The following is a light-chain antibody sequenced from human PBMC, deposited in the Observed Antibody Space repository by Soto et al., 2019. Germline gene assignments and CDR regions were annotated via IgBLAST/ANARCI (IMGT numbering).Light chain of an antibody. Sequence: DIQMTQSPSTLSASVGDRVTITCRASQSIGEHLAWYQQKPGTAPKLLISKASFLETGVPSRFSGSGSGTEFILRISSLQPDDFVTYYCQQYRSYPWTFGQGTKVEIK. J-gene: IGKJ1*01. CDR1: QSIGEH. V-gene: IGKV1-5*03. CDR2: KAS. CDR3: QQYRSYPWT.